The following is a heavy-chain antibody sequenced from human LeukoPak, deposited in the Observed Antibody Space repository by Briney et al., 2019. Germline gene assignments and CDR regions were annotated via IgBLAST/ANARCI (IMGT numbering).Heavy chain of an antibody. D-gene: IGHD7-27*01. CDR2: ISGSGDNT. V-gene: IGHV3-23*01. CDR1: GFTFSSYA. CDR3: AKDGGLWVSAHWGDF. J-gene: IGHJ4*02. Sequence: PGGSLRLSCAASGFTFSSYAMSWVRQAPGKGLEWVSGISGSGDNTYYADSVKGRFTISRDNSKNTLYVQVNSLGTEDTAVYYCAKDGGLWVSAHWGDFWGRGTLVTVSS.